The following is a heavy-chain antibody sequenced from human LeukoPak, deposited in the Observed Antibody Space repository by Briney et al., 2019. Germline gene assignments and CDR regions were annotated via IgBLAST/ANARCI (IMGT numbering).Heavy chain of an antibody. CDR1: GGSISSNTW. CDR2: IYRSGST. D-gene: IGHD3-16*01. J-gene: IGHJ5*02. CDR3: VRDHVSPGLSNWFDP. Sequence: PSGTLSLTCVVSGGSISSNTWWSWVRQPPNKGLEWIGEIYRSGSTNYNPSLKSRLTISITTSKNQFSLKVTSVTASDTAMYYCVRDHVSPGLSNWFDPWGQGTLVTVSS. V-gene: IGHV4-4*02.